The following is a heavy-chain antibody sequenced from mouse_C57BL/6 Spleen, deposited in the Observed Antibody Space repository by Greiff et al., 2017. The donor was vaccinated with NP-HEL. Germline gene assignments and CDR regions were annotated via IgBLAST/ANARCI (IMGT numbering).Heavy chain of an antibody. J-gene: IGHJ2*01. CDR1: GYTFTSYW. CDR2: IYPGSGST. Sequence: QVQLKQPGAELVKPGASVKMSCKASGYTFTSYWITWVKQRPGQGLEWIGDIYPGSGSTNYIEKFKSKATLTVDTSSSTAYMQLSSLTSEDSAVYYCARHLVTTVGDYWGQGTTLTVSS. D-gene: IGHD1-1*01. CDR3: ARHLVTTVGDY. V-gene: IGHV1-55*01.